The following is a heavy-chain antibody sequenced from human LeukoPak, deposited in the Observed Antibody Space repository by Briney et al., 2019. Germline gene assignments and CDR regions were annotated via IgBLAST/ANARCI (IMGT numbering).Heavy chain of an antibody. CDR1: GYTFTGYY. Sequence: GASVKVSCKASGYTFTGYYMHWLRQAPGQGLEWMGWINPNSGGTNYAQKFQGRVTMTRDTSISTAYMELSRLRSDDTAVYYCARDRSPEAAFDIWGQGTMVTVSS. CDR3: ARDRSPEAAFDI. J-gene: IGHJ3*02. CDR2: INPNSGGT. V-gene: IGHV1-2*02.